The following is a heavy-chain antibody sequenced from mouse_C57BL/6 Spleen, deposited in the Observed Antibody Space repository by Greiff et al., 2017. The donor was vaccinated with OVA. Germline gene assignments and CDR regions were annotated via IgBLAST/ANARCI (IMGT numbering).Heavy chain of an antibody. CDR2: IWSGGST. J-gene: IGHJ4*01. Sequence: VMLVESGPGLVQPSQSLSITCTVSGFSLTSYGVHWVRQSPGKGLEWLGVIWSGGSTDYNAAFISRLSISKDNSKSQVFFKMNSLQADDTAIYYCARSPYSNYEGMDYWGQGTSVTVSS. CDR3: ARSPYSNYEGMDY. CDR1: GFSLTSYG. V-gene: IGHV2-2*01. D-gene: IGHD2-5*01.